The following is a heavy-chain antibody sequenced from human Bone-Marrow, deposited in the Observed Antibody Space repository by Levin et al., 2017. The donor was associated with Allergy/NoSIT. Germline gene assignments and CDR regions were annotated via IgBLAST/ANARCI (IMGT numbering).Heavy chain of an antibody. CDR3: ARDRGGGSYWDASFDH. Sequence: PGGSLRLSCAASGFKFSNFAIHWVRQAPGKGLEWVAVISYDGSDTKYADSVRGRFTISRDKNTVSLQMNTPSAEDTAVYYCARDRGGGSYWDASFDHWGQGTLVTVSS. J-gene: IGHJ4*02. D-gene: IGHD1-26*01. CDR2: ISYDGSDT. V-gene: IGHV3-30*14. CDR1: GFKFSNFA.